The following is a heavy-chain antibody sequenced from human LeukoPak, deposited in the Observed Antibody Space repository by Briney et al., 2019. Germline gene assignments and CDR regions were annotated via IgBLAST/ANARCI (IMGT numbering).Heavy chain of an antibody. CDR1: GYTFTGYY. CDR2: INPNSGGT. CDR3: ARQRVTMVRGVIPYYYYGMDV. D-gene: IGHD3-10*01. J-gene: IGHJ6*02. Sequence: ASVKVSCKASGYTFTGYYMHWVRQAPGQGLEWMGWINPNSGGTNYAQKFQGRVTMTRDTSISTAYMELSRLRSDDTAVYYCARQRVTMVRGVIPYYYYGMDVWGQGTTVTVSS. V-gene: IGHV1-2*02.